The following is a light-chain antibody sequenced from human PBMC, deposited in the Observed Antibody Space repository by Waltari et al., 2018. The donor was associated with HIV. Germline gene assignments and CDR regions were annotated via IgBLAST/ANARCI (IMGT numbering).Light chain of an antibody. J-gene: IGLJ2*01. CDR2: KDT. CDR1: ALPNQY. Sequence: SYELTQPSSVSVSPGQTARITCSADALPNQYGYWYQQRPGQAPMLVIYKDTERPSGIPERFSGASSGTIVTLTISGVQAEDEADYFCQSADASGSVIFGGGTRLTVL. CDR3: QSADASGSVI. V-gene: IGLV3-25*03.